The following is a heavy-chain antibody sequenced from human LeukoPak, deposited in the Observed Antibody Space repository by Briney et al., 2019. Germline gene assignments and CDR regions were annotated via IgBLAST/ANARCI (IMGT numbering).Heavy chain of an antibody. CDR3: AKDRANWAIDD. V-gene: IGHV3-69-1*01. D-gene: IGHD3-16*01. J-gene: IGHJ4*02. CDR2: IGGDGIA. Sequence: GGSLRLSCVASGFTFTDHPMNWVRQAPGKGLEWISYIGGDGIAFYADSVKGRFTASKDDARKSMYLQMNSLRVEDTAVYYCAKDRANWAIDDWGQGTQVTVSS. CDR1: GFTFTDHP.